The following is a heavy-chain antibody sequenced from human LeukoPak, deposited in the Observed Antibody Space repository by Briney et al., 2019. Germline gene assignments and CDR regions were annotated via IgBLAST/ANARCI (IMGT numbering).Heavy chain of an antibody. CDR2: IYTSGST. V-gene: IGHV4-61*02. D-gene: IGHD3-9*01. J-gene: IGHJ5*02. Sequence: SETLSLTCTVSGGSISSGSYYWSWIRQPAGKGLEWIGRIYTSGSTNYNPSLKSRVTISVDTSKNQFSLKLSSVTAADTAVYYCARDGLDILTGYSYNWFDPWGQGTLVTVSS. CDR1: GGSISSGSYY. CDR3: ARDGLDILTGYSYNWFDP.